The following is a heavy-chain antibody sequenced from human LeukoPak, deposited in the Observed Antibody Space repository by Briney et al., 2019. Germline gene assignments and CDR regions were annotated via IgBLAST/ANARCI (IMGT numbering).Heavy chain of an antibody. CDR3: GTTPGIAAAGTSGWFDP. CDR2: ISSSSSYI. Sequence: GGSLRLSCAASGFTFSSYSMNWVRQAPGKGLEWVSSISSSSSYIYYADSVKGRFTISRDNAKNSLYLQMNSLRAEDTAVYYCGTTPGIAAAGTSGWFDPWGQGTLVTVSS. D-gene: IGHD6-13*01. J-gene: IGHJ5*02. V-gene: IGHV3-21*01. CDR1: GFTFSSYS.